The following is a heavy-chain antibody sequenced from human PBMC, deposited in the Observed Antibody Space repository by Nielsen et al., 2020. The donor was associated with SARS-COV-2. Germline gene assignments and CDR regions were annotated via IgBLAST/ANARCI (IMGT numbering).Heavy chain of an antibody. CDR2: IKQDANEK. J-gene: IGHJ6*02. CDR3: ARDLQYYGMDV. CDR1: GFTFSSYW. Sequence: GGSLRLSCAASGFTFSSYWMSWVRQAPGKGLEWVANIKQDANEKYYVDSVKGRFTISRDNSKNTLYLQMNSLRAEDTAVYYCARDLQYYGMDVWGQGTTVTVSS. V-gene: IGHV3-7*03.